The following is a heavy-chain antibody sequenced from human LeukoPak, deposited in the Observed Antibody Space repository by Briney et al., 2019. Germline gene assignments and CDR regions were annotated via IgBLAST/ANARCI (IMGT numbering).Heavy chain of an antibody. CDR1: GFTFSSYG. CDR2: IWYDGSNK. D-gene: IGHD2-15*01. V-gene: IGHV3-33*01. CDR3: ASCTGGNCYNSWGAFDI. J-gene: IGHJ3*02. Sequence: TGGSLRFSCAASGFTFSSYGMHWVRQAPGKGLEWVAVIWYDGSNKYYADSVKGRFTISRDNSKNTLYLQMNSLRAEDTAVYYCASCTGGNCYNSWGAFDIWGQGTMVTVSS.